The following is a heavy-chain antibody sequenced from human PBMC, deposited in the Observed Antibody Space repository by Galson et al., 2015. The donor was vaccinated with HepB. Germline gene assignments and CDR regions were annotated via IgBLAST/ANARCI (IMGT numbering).Heavy chain of an antibody. CDR3: AKDLDYGDYGWGFDY. Sequence: SLRLSCAASGFTFSSYGMHWVRQAPGKGLEWVAVISYDGSNKYYADSVKGRFTISRDNSKNTLYLQMNSLRAEDTAVYYCAKDLDYGDYGWGFDYWGQGTLVTVSS. CDR1: GFTFSSYG. D-gene: IGHD4-17*01. J-gene: IGHJ4*02. CDR2: ISYDGSNK. V-gene: IGHV3-30*18.